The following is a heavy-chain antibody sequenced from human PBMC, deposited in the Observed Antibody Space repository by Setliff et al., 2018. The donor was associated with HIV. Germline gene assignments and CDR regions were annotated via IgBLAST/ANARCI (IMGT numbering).Heavy chain of an antibody. CDR2: IYTSGST. J-gene: IGHJ5*01. Sequence: PSETLSLTCTVSRGSINSDDYYWSWIRQPAGKGLEWVGRIYTSGSTNYNPSLKSRVTISQDRSKNQSSLSLSSVTATDTAVYYCARGRRYGGNSAGSYFDYWGHGIPVTVSS. V-gene: IGHV4-61*02. CDR3: ARGRRYGGNSAGSYFDY. CDR1: RGSINSDDYY. D-gene: IGHD2-21*02.